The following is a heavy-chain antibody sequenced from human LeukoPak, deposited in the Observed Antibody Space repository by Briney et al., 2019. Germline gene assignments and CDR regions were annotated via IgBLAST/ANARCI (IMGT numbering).Heavy chain of an antibody. Sequence: PGGSLRLSCAASGFTFSDYYMSWIRQAPGKGLEWVSYISSSGSTIYYADSVKGRFTISRDNAKNSLYLQMNSLRAEDTAVYYCARERGNTAMAEYLFDYWGQGTLVTVSS. CDR3: ARERGNTAMAEYLFDY. J-gene: IGHJ4*02. CDR1: GFTFSDYY. CDR2: ISSSGSTI. V-gene: IGHV3-11*01. D-gene: IGHD5-18*01.